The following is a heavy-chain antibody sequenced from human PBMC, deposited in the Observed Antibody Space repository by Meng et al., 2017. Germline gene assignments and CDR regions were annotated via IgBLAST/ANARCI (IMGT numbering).Heavy chain of an antibody. J-gene: IGHJ5*02. V-gene: IGHV3-21*01. CDR3: AREYEHSGGSCDP. CDR2: SRISSSYI. CDR1: RFTLRRDG. Sequence: GQVVGSGVALDKLGGARGSSRAAPRFTLRRDGTDWVPHAPGKGREWVPSSRISSSYIYYADSVKGRFTISRDNDKTSLYLQRNSLRAEDTAVHYCAREYEHSGGSCDPWGQGTLVTVSS. D-gene: IGHD2-15*01.